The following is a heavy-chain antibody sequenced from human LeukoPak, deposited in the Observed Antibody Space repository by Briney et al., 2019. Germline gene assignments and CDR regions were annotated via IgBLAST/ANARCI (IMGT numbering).Heavy chain of an antibody. Sequence: GGSLRLSCAASGFPFDDYTMHWVRQAPGKGLEWVSLISWDGRSTYYADSVKGRFTISRDNSKNSLYLQMNSLRSEDTALYYCAKAGEGSSGYDPFDYWGQGTLVTVSS. V-gene: IGHV3-43*01. D-gene: IGHD5-12*01. CDR1: GFPFDDYT. J-gene: IGHJ4*02. CDR3: AKAGEGSSGYDPFDY. CDR2: ISWDGRST.